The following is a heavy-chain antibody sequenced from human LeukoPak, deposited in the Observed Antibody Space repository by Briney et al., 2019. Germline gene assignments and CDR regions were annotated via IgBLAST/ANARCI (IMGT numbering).Heavy chain of an antibody. CDR1: GYYVSSGYY. D-gene: IGHD3-3*01. J-gene: IGHJ4*02. Sequence: SETLSLTCTVSGYYVSSGYYWAWIRQPPGKGLEWIGSISHSGRTYYNPSLKSRVTISVDTSRNQFSLKLSSVTAADTAVYYCAGGFWSGYYKPHPFDYWGQGTLVTVSS. CDR2: ISHSGRT. V-gene: IGHV4-38-2*02. CDR3: AGGFWSGYYKPHPFDY.